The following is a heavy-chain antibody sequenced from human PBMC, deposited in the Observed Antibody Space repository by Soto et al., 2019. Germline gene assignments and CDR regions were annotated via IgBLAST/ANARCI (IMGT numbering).Heavy chain of an antibody. V-gene: IGHV3-23*01. CDR2: ISGSGGST. CDR3: AKVGRGTMIVVVITTGFDY. J-gene: IGHJ4*02. D-gene: IGHD3-22*01. Sequence: PGGSLRLSCAASGFTFSSYAMSWVRQAPGKGLEWVSAISGSGGSTYYADSVKGRFTISRDNSKNTLYLQMNSLRAEDTAVYYCAKVGRGTMIVVVITTGFDYWGQGTLVTVSS. CDR1: GFTFSSYA.